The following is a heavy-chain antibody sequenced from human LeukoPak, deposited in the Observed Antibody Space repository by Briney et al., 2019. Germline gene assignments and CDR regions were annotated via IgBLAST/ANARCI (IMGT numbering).Heavy chain of an antibody. CDR3: ARRGTAVTGYYYYGMDV. J-gene: IGHJ6*02. CDR2: IYPGDSHT. Sequence: GESLKISCKGSGYSFTRYWIGWVRQMPGKGLEWMGIIYPGDSHTRYSPSFQGQVTISADKSISTAYLQWSSLKASDTAMYYCARRGTAVTGYYYYGMDVWGQGTTVTVSS. CDR1: GYSFTRYW. D-gene: IGHD4-23*01. V-gene: IGHV5-51*01.